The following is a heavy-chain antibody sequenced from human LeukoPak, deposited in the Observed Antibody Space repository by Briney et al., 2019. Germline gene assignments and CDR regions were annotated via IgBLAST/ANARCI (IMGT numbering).Heavy chain of an antibody. CDR2: ISGSGGST. D-gene: IGHD3-10*01. J-gene: IGHJ4*02. V-gene: IGHV3-23*01. Sequence: GGSLRLSCAASGFTFSSYAMSWVRQAPGKGLEWGSVISGSGGSTYYADSVKGRFTISRDNSKDTLYLQMSSLRVDDTAVYYCAKPGGFGELLPLDYWGQGTLVTVSS. CDR1: GFTFSSYA. CDR3: AKPGGFGELLPLDY.